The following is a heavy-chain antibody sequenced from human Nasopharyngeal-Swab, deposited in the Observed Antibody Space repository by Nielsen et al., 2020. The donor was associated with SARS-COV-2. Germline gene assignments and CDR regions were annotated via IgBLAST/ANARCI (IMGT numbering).Heavy chain of an antibody. CDR1: GFTFNNYA. CDR3: ARADRGGSFFSQYYYYMDV. CDR2: ISNAGSAK. D-gene: IGHD1-26*01. V-gene: IGHV3-30*03. Sequence: GESLKISCATFGFTFNNYAMHWVRQAPGKGLEWVAVISNAGSAKFYVDSVKGRFSISRDTSKSTVYLQMNSLRPEDTGLYYCARADRGGSFFSQYYYYMDVWGTGTTVTVSS. J-gene: IGHJ6*03.